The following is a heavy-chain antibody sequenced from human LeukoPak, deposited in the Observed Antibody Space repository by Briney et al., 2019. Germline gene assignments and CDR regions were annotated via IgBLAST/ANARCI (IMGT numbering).Heavy chain of an antibody. CDR1: GAYVASFL. CDR2: IRYGGRA. Sequence: SETLSLTCTVSGAYVASFLWYWIRQSPGKGLETIGHIRYGGRANYNPSLEGRVSMSVDTSKNQLSLTVSSVTAADTAVYFCARRIVGTGWGQENWLDPWGQGTLVTVSS. V-gene: IGHV4-59*02. J-gene: IGHJ5*02. D-gene: IGHD3/OR15-3a*01. CDR3: ARRIVGTGWGQENWLDP.